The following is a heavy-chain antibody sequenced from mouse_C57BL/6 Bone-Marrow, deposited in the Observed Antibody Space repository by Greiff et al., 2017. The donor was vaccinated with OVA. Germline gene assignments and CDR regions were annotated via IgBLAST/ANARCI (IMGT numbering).Heavy chain of an antibody. Sequence: QVQLQQPGAELVKPGASVKVSCKASGYTFTSYWMHWVKQRPGQGLEWIGRIHPSDSDTNYNQKFKGKATLTVDKSSSTAYMQLSSLTSEDSAVYYCASQHYYDSSYFDYWGQGTTLTVSS. J-gene: IGHJ2*01. CDR3: ASQHYYDSSYFDY. CDR2: IHPSDSDT. D-gene: IGHD1-1*01. V-gene: IGHV1-74*01. CDR1: GYTFTSYW.